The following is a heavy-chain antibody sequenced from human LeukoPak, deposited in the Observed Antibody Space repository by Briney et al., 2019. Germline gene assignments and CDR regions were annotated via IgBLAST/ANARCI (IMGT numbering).Heavy chain of an antibody. CDR2: IRYDGSNK. Sequence: GGSLRLSCAASGFTFSSYGMHWVRQAPGKGLERVAFIRYDGSNKYYADSVKGRFTISRDNSRNTLYVQRNSLRAEDTAVYYCAKGHLSSSDYYDSSGLRYWGQGTLVTVSS. D-gene: IGHD3-22*01. V-gene: IGHV3-30*02. CDR3: AKGHLSSSDYYDSSGLRY. J-gene: IGHJ4*02. CDR1: GFTFSSYG.